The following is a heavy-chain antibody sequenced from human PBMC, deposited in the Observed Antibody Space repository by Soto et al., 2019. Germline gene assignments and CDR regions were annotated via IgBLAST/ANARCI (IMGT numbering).Heavy chain of an antibody. CDR2: IDWDDDK. Sequence: SGPTLVNPTQTLTLTCTFSGFSLSTSGMCVSWIRQPPGKALEWLALIDWDDDKYYSTSLKTRLTISKDTSKNQVVLTMTNMDPVDTATYYCARISIPSYSSSSTNYYYYGMDVWGQGTTVTVSS. J-gene: IGHJ6*02. D-gene: IGHD6-6*01. CDR3: ARISIPSYSSSSTNYYYYGMDV. V-gene: IGHV2-70*01. CDR1: GFSLSTSGMC.